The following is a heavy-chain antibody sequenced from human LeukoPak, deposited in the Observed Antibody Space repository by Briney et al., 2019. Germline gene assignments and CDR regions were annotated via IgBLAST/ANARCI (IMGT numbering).Heavy chain of an antibody. J-gene: IGHJ4*02. D-gene: IGHD3-22*01. Sequence: PSETLSLTCTVSGGSISSGDYYWSWIRQPPGKGLEWIGYIYYSGSTYYNPSPKSRVTISVDTSKNQFSLKLSSVTAADTAVYYCARSWSGGGWLLGFFDYWGQGTLVTVSS. CDR2: IYYSGST. CDR3: ARSWSGGGWLLGFFDY. V-gene: IGHV4-30-4*08. CDR1: GGSISSGDYY.